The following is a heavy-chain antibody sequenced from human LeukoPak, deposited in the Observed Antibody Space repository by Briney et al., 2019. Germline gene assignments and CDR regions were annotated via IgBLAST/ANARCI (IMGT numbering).Heavy chain of an antibody. Sequence: SETLSLTCTVSGGSISSGGYYWGWIRQPPGMGLEWIGTVYSYSGSTYYNPSLKSRVTVSVDTSKNQFSLKVTSVTAADTAIYYCAASGMTTVTFFDNWGQGTLVAVSS. CDR3: AASGMTTVTFFDN. J-gene: IGHJ4*02. CDR2: VYSYSGST. CDR1: GGSISSGGYY. D-gene: IGHD4-17*01. V-gene: IGHV4-39*01.